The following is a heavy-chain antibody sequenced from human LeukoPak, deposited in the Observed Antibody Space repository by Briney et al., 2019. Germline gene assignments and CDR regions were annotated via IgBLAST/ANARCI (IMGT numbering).Heavy chain of an antibody. J-gene: IGHJ5*02. CDR2: ISAYNGNT. Sequence: ASVKVSCKASGYTFTSYGISWVRQAPGQGLEWMGWISAYNGNTNYAQKLQGRVTMTTDTSTSTAYMELRSLRSDDTAVYYCARDVYYDILTGYYNENWFDPWGQGTLVTVSS. V-gene: IGHV1-18*01. CDR3: ARDVYYDILTGYYNENWFDP. D-gene: IGHD3-9*01. CDR1: GYTFTSYG.